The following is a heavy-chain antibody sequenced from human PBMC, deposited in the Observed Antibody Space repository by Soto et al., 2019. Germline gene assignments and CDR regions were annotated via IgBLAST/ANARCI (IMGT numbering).Heavy chain of an antibody. D-gene: IGHD1-26*01. CDR2: IYPGDHET. CDR3: ARPPSGATSGNWFDP. CDR1: GYTFSNFW. Sequence: GESLKISCQCSGYTFSNFWVGWVRQLPGQGLEWMGIIYPGDHETRYSPSFQGQVTISADKSISTAYLQWSSLKASDTAMYYCARPPSGATSGNWFDPWGQGTLVTVSS. V-gene: IGHV5-51*01. J-gene: IGHJ5*02.